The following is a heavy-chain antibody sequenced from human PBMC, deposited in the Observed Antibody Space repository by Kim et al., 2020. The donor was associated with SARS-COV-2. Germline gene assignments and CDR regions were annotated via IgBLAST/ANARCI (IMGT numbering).Heavy chain of an antibody. CDR1: GFTFSSSA. Sequence: GGSLRLSCAASGFTFSSSAMSWVRQAPGKGLEWVSTISVTGDATSYADSVKGRFTISRDNSKKTLYLQMNSLRAEDTAVYYCAKLNPRRLYGEDYWGQGTLVTVSS. CDR2: ISVTGDAT. V-gene: IGHV3-23*01. D-gene: IGHD3-10*01. J-gene: IGHJ4*02. CDR3: AKLNPRRLYGEDY.